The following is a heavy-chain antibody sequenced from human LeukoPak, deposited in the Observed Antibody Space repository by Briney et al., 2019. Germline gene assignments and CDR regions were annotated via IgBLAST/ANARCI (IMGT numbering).Heavy chain of an antibody. J-gene: IGHJ6*03. V-gene: IGHV4-39*07. CDR3: ASDMITLGGVIVRDYDYMDV. CDR2: IYCSGRT. CDR1: GGSISSSSYY. D-gene: IGHD3-16*02. Sequence: SETLSLTCTVSGGSISSSSYYWGWIRQPPGKGLEWIGSIYCSGRTDYNPSINSRVTISVDTSKNQFSMKLTSVTAADTAVYYWASDMITLGGVIVRDYDYMDVWGKGTTVTVSS.